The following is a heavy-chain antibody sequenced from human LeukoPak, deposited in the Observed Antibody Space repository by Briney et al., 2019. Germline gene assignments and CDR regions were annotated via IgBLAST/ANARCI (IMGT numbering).Heavy chain of an antibody. CDR3: AKDEATSGGGLAS. D-gene: IGHD3-16*01. J-gene: IGHJ4*02. Sequence: GGSLRLSCAASGFAGSGTHMSWVRQAPGKGLEWVSAMYTGGTTYYADSVQGRFTISRDTSKNTLYLHMNILRADDTAVYYCAKDEATSGGGLASWGQGTLVTVSS. CDR2: MYTGGTT. V-gene: IGHV3-53*01. CDR1: GFAGSGTH.